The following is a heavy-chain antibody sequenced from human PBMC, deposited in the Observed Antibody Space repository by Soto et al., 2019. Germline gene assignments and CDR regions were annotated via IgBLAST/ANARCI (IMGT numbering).Heavy chain of an antibody. D-gene: IGHD3-10*01. CDR1: GFTFSSYW. V-gene: IGHV3-74*01. CDR2: INSDGSST. CDR3: ARDQGGSGSYYGIYYMDV. J-gene: IGHJ6*03. Sequence: GGSLRLSCAASGFTFSSYWMHWVRQAPGKGLVWVSRINSDGSSTSYADSVKGRFTISRDNAKNTLYLQMNSLRAEDTAVYYCARDQGGSGSYYGIYYMDVWGKGTTVTVSS.